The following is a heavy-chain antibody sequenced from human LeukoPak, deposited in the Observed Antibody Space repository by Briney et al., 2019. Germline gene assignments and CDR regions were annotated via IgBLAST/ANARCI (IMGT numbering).Heavy chain of an antibody. J-gene: IGHJ4*02. D-gene: IGHD3-22*01. Sequence: SETLSLTCAVSGGSISSGGYSWSWIRQPPGKGLEWIGYIYHSGSTYYNPSLKSRVTISVDRSKNQFSLKLSSVTAADTAVYYCAYYNYYDSSGYYNWGQGTLVTVSS. V-gene: IGHV4-30-2*01. CDR2: IYHSGST. CDR1: GGSISSGGYS. CDR3: AYYNYYDSSGYYN.